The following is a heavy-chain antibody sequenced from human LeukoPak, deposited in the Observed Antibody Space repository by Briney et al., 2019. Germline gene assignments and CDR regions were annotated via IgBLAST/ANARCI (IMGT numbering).Heavy chain of an antibody. CDR2: IKQDGSEK. J-gene: IGHJ3*02. Sequence: GGSLRLSCAASGFTFSSYWMSWVRQAPGKGLEWVANIKQDGSEKYYVDSVKGRFTISRDNAKNSLYLQMDSLRAEDTAVYYCANVCSRRPRGKDAFDIWGQGTMVTVSS. CDR1: GFTFSSYW. V-gene: IGHV3-7*01. CDR3: ANVCSRRPRGKDAFDI. D-gene: IGHD2-2*01.